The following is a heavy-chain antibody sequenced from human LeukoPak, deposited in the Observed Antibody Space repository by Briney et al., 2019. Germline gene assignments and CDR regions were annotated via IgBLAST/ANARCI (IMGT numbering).Heavy chain of an antibody. V-gene: IGHV4-61*08. D-gene: IGHD3-10*01. Sequence: SETLSLTCTVSGGSISSGGHYWSWIRQPPGKGLEWIGYVYQSDITYYNPSLKSRVTISVDTSKNQFSLKLSSVTAADTAVYYCARVWDYYGSGIKAFDIWGQGTMVTVSS. CDR1: GGSISSGGHY. CDR3: ARVWDYYGSGIKAFDI. J-gene: IGHJ3*02. CDR2: VYQSDIT.